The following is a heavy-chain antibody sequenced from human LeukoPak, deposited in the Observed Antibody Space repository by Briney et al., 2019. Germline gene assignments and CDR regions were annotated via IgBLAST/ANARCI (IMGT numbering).Heavy chain of an antibody. D-gene: IGHD1-20*01. V-gene: IGHV3-30*18. CDR3: AKDTGLTGTQYYYGMDV. Sequence: XSGFTFSSXGXXXVRXAPGXGXXXXXXXXYDGSNKYYADSVKGRFTISRDNSKNTLYLQMNSLRAEDTAVYYCAKDTGLTGTQYYYGMDVWGQGTTVTVSS. CDR2: XXYDGSNK. CDR1: GFTFSSXG. J-gene: IGHJ6*02.